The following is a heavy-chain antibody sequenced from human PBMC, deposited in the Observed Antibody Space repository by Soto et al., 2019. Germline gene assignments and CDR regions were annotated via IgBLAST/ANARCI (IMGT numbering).Heavy chain of an antibody. CDR1: GDSISSYY. CDR2: IYYSGRT. D-gene: IGHD6-19*01. V-gene: IGHV4-59*01. CDR3: ARHSSGWIFDY. Sequence: SETLSLTCTVSGDSISSYYWTWIRQPPGKGLEYIGYIYYSGRTYYNPSLKSRVTISVDTSKNQFSLKLSSVTAADTAVYYCARHSSGWIFDYWGQGTLVTISS. J-gene: IGHJ4*02.